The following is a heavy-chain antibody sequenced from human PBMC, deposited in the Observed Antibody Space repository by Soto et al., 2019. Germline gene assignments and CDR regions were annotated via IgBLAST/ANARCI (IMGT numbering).Heavy chain of an antibody. CDR1: GFTFSSDS. D-gene: IGHD4-4*01. CDR2: ISSNGVST. CDR3: ARREQSDYYYMDV. J-gene: IGHJ6*03. V-gene: IGHV3-64*01. Sequence: PGGSLRLSCAASGFTFSSDSMHWVRQAPGKGLEYVSAISSNGVSTYYANSVKDRFAISRDNSKNTLYLQMGSLRAEDMAVYYCARREQSDYYYMDVWGKGTWVTAP.